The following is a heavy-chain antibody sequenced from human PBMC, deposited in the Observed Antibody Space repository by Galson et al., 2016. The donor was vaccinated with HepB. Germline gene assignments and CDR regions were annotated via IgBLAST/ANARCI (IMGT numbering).Heavy chain of an antibody. Sequence: SETLSLTCTVSGGSMSGYYWNWIRQPPGKGLEWIGYVSDTGSSNYNPSLKSRITLSIDTSKNQFSLQLRSVTAADTAVYYCARDGTSWDAEFDYWGQGTLATVYS. CDR2: VSDTGSS. CDR1: GGSMSGYY. V-gene: IGHV4-59*01. D-gene: IGHD6-13*01. CDR3: ARDGTSWDAEFDY. J-gene: IGHJ4*02.